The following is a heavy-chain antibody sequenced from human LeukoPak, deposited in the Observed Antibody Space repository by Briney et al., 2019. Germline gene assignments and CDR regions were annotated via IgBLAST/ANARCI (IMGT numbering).Heavy chain of an antibody. CDR1: GYSIRNGYS. CDR2: INHGGST. Sequence: SETLSLTCGVSGYSIRNGYSWDWIRQPPGKGLEWIGSINHGGSTTYNPSLRSRVTISLVTSKNAFSLSLRSVTAADTAVYYCARRIFSAQFRPLLYSYMDVWGKGTAVIVSS. V-gene: IGHV4-38-2*01. J-gene: IGHJ6*03. CDR3: ARRIFSAQFRPLLYSYMDV. D-gene: IGHD2/OR15-2a*01.